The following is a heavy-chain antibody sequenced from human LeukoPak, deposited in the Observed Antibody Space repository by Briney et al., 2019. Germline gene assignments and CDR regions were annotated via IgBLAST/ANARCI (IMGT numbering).Heavy chain of an antibody. CDR3: AKDPSYNWNYLTC. D-gene: IGHD1-20*01. J-gene: IGHJ4*02. CDR2: ISYDGSNK. Sequence: GGSLRLSCAASGFSFSSYGMHWVRQAPGKGLEWVAVISYDGSNKYYADSVKGRFTISRDNSKNTLYLQMNSLRAEDTAVYYCAKDPSYNWNYLTCWGQGTLVTVSS. V-gene: IGHV3-30*18. CDR1: GFSFSSYG.